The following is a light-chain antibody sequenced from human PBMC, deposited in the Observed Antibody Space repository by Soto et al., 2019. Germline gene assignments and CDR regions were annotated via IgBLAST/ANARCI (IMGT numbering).Light chain of an antibody. V-gene: IGKV3-15*01. CDR1: QGVGST. CDR3: QNYKTWPLA. Sequence: ELVMTQSPATLSLSPGESVTLSCRASQGVGSTLAWYRQQTGQAPRLLIYDEYIRATGVPDRFSGSGSGTELTLTISSLQSEDFAVYYCQNYKTWPLAFGGGTKVDIK. CDR2: DEY. J-gene: IGKJ4*01.